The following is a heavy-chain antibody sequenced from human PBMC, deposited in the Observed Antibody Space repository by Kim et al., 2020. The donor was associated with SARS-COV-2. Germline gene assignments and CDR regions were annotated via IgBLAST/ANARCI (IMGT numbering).Heavy chain of an antibody. CDR2: IDSDGSST. J-gene: IGHJ4*02. CDR1: GFTFSTYW. V-gene: IGHV3-74*01. CDR3: AKEFDYPENC. D-gene: IGHD3-9*01. Sequence: GGSLRLSCAASGFTFSTYWMHWVRQAPGKGLVWVSRIDSDGSSTRYADSVKGRFTISRDNAENTLYLQMNSLRAEDTAVYYCAKEFDYPENCWGQGVLVIVSS.